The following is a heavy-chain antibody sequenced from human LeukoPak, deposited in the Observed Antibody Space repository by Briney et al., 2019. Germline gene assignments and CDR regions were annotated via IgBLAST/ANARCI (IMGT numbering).Heavy chain of an antibody. J-gene: IGHJ6*03. CDR3: GRDLSYGYGVYYHYLDV. CDR2: INPNIGGA. V-gene: IGHV1-2*06. D-gene: IGHD5-18*01. Sequence: ASVKVSCKASGYTFTGYDIHWVRQAPGQGLEWMGRINPNIGGANYAQKFQGRVTMTTDTSTSTAYMELSRLRPDDTTVYYCGRDLSYGYGVYYHYLDVWGKGNTVTVSS. CDR1: GYTFTGYD.